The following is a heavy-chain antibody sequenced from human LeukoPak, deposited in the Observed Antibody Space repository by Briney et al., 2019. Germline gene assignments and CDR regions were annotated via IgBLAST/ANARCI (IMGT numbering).Heavy chain of an antibody. D-gene: IGHD3-16*02. CDR1: GGSFSGYY. CDR3: ARSDYVWGSYRYKWFDP. V-gene: IGHV4-34*01. CDR2: INHSGST. J-gene: IGHJ5*02. Sequence: SETLSLTCAVYGGSFSGYYWSWIRQPPGKGPEWIGEINHSGSTNYNPSLKSRVTISVDTSKNQFSLKLSSVTAADTAVYYCARSDYVWGSYRYKWFDPWGQGTLVTVSS.